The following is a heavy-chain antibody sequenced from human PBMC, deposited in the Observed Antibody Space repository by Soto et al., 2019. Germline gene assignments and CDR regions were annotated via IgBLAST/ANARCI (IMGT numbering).Heavy chain of an antibody. CDR3: AKDTSSSPYYMDV. D-gene: IGHD2-2*01. J-gene: IGHJ6*03. V-gene: IGHV3-23*01. Sequence: PGGPLRLSCAASGFTFNNYWMHWVRQAPGKGLEWVSDINSSSSTTNYADSVKGRFIISRDNSKNTLHLQMNSLRAEDTAVYYCAKDTSSSPYYMDVWGKGTTVTVSS. CDR2: INSSSSTT. CDR1: GFTFNNYW.